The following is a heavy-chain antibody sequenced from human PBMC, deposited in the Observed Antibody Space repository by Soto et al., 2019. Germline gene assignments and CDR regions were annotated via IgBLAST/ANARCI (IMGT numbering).Heavy chain of an antibody. D-gene: IGHD2-2*01. CDR1: GYTFTSYG. CDR3: ARDKYHLPEHAFDI. V-gene: IGHV1-18*01. Sequence: QVQLVQSGAEVKKPGASVKVSCKASGYTFTSYGISWVRQAPGQGLEWMGWISTYNGNTNYAQNVQGRVTMTTDTSTSTAYMQLRSLRFGDTAVYYCARDKYHLPEHAFDIWGQGTMVTVST. CDR2: ISTYNGNT. J-gene: IGHJ3*02.